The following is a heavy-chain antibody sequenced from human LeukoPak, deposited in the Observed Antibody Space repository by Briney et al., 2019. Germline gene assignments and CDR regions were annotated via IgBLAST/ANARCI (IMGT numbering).Heavy chain of an antibody. Sequence: PGGSLRLSCAASGFTFSGYAMSWVRQAPGKGLEWVSAISGSGGNTYYADSVKGRFTISGDNSENTLYLQINSLRAEDSAVYYCAKDPSDDYGDYAAPRYFQHWGQGTLVAVSS. D-gene: IGHD4-17*01. CDR2: ISGSGGNT. V-gene: IGHV3-23*01. J-gene: IGHJ1*01. CDR1: GFTFSGYA. CDR3: AKDPSDDYGDYAAPRYFQH.